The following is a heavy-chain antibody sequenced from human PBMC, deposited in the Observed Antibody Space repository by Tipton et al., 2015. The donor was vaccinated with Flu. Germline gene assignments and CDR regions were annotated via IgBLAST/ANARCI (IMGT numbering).Heavy chain of an antibody. CDR1: GYSIRSGHF. V-gene: IGHV4-38-2*02. CDR3: ARDLAGQEAALDY. J-gene: IGHJ4*02. Sequence: GLVKPSETLSLTCAVSGYSIRSGHFWGWIRQPPGKGLEWIGSVFHSGNTYFNPSLKSRVTISVNTSKNQFSLKLSSVTASDTAVYYCARDLAGQEAALDYWGQGIQVTVSS. CDR2: VFHSGNT. D-gene: IGHD6-25*01.